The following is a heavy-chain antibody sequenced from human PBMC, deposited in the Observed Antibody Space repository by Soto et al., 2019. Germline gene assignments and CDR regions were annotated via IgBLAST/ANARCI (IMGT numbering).Heavy chain of an antibody. V-gene: IGHV4-59*01. D-gene: IGHD4-17*01. J-gene: IGHJ5*02. CDR1: GGSISSYY. CDR3: ARAWSTVTHNWFDP. CDR2: IYYSGST. Sequence: SETLSLTCTVSGGSISSYYWSWIRQPPGKGLEWIGYIYYSGSTNYNPSLKSRVTISVDTSKNQFSLKLSSVTAADTAVYYCARAWSTVTHNWFDPWGQGTLVTVSS.